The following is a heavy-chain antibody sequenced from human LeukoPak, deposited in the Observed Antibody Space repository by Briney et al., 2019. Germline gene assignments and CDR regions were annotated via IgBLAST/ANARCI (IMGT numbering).Heavy chain of an antibody. Sequence: SETLSLTCTFSGYSISNGYYWGWVRQPPGKGLEWIGTIHHSGTTYYSPSLRSRATTSVDTSKNQFSLSLRSVTAADTAEYYCARSYYDTRGRFDPWGQGTLVTVSS. D-gene: IGHD3-22*01. CDR1: GYSISNGYY. J-gene: IGHJ5*02. V-gene: IGHV4-38-2*02. CDR3: ARSYYDTRGRFDP. CDR2: IHHSGTT.